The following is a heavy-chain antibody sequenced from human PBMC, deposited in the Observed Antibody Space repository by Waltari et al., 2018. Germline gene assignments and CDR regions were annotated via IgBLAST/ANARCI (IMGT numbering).Heavy chain of an antibody. CDR2: IYHSGST. J-gene: IGHJ4*02. D-gene: IGHD1-26*01. Sequence: QVQLQESGPGLVKPSETLSLTCAVSGYSISSGYYWGWIRQPPGKGLEWIGSIYHSGSTYYNPSLKSRVTISVDTSKNQFSLKLSSVTAADTAVYYCARTIVGATGAGGHFDYWGQGTLVTVSS. V-gene: IGHV4-38-2*01. CDR1: GYSISSGYY. CDR3: ARTIVGATGAGGHFDY.